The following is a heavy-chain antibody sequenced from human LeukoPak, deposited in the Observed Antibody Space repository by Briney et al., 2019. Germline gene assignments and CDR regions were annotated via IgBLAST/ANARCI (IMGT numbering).Heavy chain of an antibody. CDR2: IYSGGST. Sequence: GGSLRLSCAASGFTVSGNYVSWVRQAPGKGLEWVSVIYSGGSTYYADSVKGRFTISRDNSKNTLYLQMNSLRAEDTAVYYCARGGYSGYDYGFNWFDPWGQGTLVTVSS. CDR3: ARGGYSGYDYGFNWFDP. J-gene: IGHJ5*02. CDR1: GFTVSGNY. V-gene: IGHV3-66*01. D-gene: IGHD5-12*01.